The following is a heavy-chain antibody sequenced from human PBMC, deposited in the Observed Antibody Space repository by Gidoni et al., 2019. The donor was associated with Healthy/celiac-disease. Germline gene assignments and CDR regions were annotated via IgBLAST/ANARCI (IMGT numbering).Heavy chain of an antibody. D-gene: IGHD6-13*01. V-gene: IGHV4-61*02. CDR2: IYTSGST. J-gene: IGHJ5*02. CDR3: AREVVAAAGKFDP. Sequence: QVQLQESGPGLVKPSQTLSLTCTVSGGSLSSGSYYWSWIRQPAGKGLEWIGRIYTSGSTNYNPSLKSRVTISVDTSKNQFSLKLSSVTAADTAVYYCAREVVAAAGKFDPWGQGTLVTVSS. CDR1: GGSLSSGSYY.